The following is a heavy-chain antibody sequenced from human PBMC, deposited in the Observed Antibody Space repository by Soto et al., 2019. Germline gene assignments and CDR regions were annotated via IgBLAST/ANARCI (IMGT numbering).Heavy chain of an antibody. CDR3: SRAGILTTPYYTDY. D-gene: IGHD2-21*01. CDR1: GFTFSDYY. CDR2: VRNKVNSYTT. J-gene: IGHJ4*02. Sequence: EVQLVESGGGLVQPEGSLRLSCVASGFTFSDYYMDWVRQAPGKGLEWVGRVRNKVNSYTTEYAASVKGRFTVSRDDSRNSVHLQMNSLKTGDTAMYYCSRAGILTTPYYTDYWGLGTLVTVSS. V-gene: IGHV3-72*01.